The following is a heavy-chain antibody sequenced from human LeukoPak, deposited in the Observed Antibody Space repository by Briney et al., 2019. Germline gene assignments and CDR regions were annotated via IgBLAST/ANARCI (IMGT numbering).Heavy chain of an antibody. J-gene: IGHJ3*02. CDR2: IYPGDSDT. V-gene: IGHV5-51*01. D-gene: IGHD1-1*01. CDR1: GYIFSSYW. CDR3: ARHEREAFDI. Sequence: GESLKISCKASGYIFSSYWIAWVRQMPGKGLEWMGIIYPGDSDTRYSPSFQGQVTISADKSISTAYLQRSSLKASDTAMYYCARHEREAFDIWGQGTMVTVSS.